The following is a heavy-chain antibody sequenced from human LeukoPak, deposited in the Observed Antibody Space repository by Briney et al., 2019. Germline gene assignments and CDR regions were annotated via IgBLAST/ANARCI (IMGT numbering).Heavy chain of an antibody. CDR1: GYTFTSYA. CDR2: INAGNGNT. CDR3: ARGEDDRSCYWIYYYYGMDV. J-gene: IGHJ6*02. V-gene: IGHV1-3*01. Sequence: ASVKVSCKASGYTFTSYAMHWVRQAPGQRLEWMGWINAGNGNTKYSQKFQGRVTITRDTSASTAYMELSSLRSEDTAVYYCARGEDDRSCYWIYYYYGMDVWGQGTKVTGSS. D-gene: IGHD3-22*01.